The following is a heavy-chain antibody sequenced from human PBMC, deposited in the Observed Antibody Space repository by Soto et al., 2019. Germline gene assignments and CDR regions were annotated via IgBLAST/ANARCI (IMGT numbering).Heavy chain of an antibody. Sequence: ASVKVSCKVSGYTLTELSMHWVRQAPGKGLEWMGWISAYNGNTNYAQKLQGRVTMTTDTSTSTAYMELRSLRSDDTAVYYCARDQIGAPGPSIDYWGQGTLVTVSS. CDR2: ISAYNGNT. CDR1: GYTLTELS. D-gene: IGHD3-22*01. J-gene: IGHJ4*02. V-gene: IGHV1-18*01. CDR3: ARDQIGAPGPSIDY.